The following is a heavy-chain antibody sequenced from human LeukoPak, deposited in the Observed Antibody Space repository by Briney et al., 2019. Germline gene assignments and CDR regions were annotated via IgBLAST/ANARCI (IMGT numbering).Heavy chain of an antibody. J-gene: IGHJ4*02. CDR3: ARDRSSSWYYFDY. V-gene: IGHV3-48*04. Sequence: GGSLRLSCAASGFTFSSYSMNWVRQAPGKGLEWVAYISSSGRTIYYADSVKGRFTISRDNAKNSLYLQMNSLRAEDTAVYYCARDRSSSWYYFDYWGQGTLVTVSS. D-gene: IGHD6-13*01. CDR1: GFTFSSYS. CDR2: ISSSGRTI.